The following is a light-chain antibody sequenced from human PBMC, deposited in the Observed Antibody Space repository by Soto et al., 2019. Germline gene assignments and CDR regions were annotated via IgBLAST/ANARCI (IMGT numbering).Light chain of an antibody. V-gene: IGKV3-11*01. CDR2: DAS. J-gene: IGKJ4*01. CDR1: QSVSSY. Sequence: EIVLTQSPGTLSLSPGERATLSSRASQSVSSYLAWYQQKTGQDPRLLIYDASNRATGIPARFSGSGSGTDFNLTISRLETEDCAVYYCQQRSNWPLTFCGGTKVDIK. CDR3: QQRSNWPLT.